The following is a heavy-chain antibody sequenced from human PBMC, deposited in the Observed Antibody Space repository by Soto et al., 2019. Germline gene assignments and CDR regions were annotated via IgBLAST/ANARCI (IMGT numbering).Heavy chain of an antibody. CDR2: ISYDGSNK. Sequence: QVQLVESGGGVVQPGRSLRLSCVVSGFTFSRYTMHWVRQAPGKGLEWVAVISYDGSNKYYADSVKGRFTISRDNSKNTLYLQMNSLRAEDTAVYYCARDSRIVVVGFDYWGQGTLVTVSS. CDR1: GFTFSRYT. J-gene: IGHJ4*02. D-gene: IGHD3-22*01. V-gene: IGHV3-30-3*01. CDR3: ARDSRIVVVGFDY.